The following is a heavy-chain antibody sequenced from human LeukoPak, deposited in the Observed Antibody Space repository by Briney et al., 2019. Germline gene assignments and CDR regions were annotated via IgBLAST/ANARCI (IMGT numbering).Heavy chain of an antibody. CDR3: AKESEYCGGDCYALNDC. CDR1: GFTFNSYS. D-gene: IGHD2-21*01. J-gene: IGHJ4*02. CDR2: INGRGSRI. V-gene: IGHV3-21*01. Sequence: PGGPLRLSCAASGFTFNSYSMNWVRQAPGKGLEWVSLINGRGSRIFYADSVKGRFTISRDNAKNSLYLQINSLTAEDTAVYYCAKESEYCGGDCYALNDCWGQGTLVTVSS.